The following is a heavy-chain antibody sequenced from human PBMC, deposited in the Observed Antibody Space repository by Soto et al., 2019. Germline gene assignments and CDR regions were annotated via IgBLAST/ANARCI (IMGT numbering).Heavy chain of an antibody. V-gene: IGHV3-33*01. CDR3: ASSIAAAGTGFDD. Sequence: GTLRLSCAAAGFTLSSYAVHWVRQAPGKGLEWVAVIWYDGSNKYYADSVKGRFTISRDNSKNTLYLQMNSLRAEDTAVYYWASSIAAAGTGFDDWGQGTLVTVSS. CDR2: IWYDGSNK. CDR1: GFTLSSYA. J-gene: IGHJ4*02. D-gene: IGHD6-13*01.